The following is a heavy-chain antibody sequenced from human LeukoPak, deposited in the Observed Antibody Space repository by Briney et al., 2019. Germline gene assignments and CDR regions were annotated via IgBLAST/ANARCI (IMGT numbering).Heavy chain of an antibody. Sequence: SETLSLTCAVYGGSFSGYYWSWIRQPPGKGLEWIGEINHSGSTNYNPSLKSRVTISVDKSKNQFSLKLSSVTAADTAVYYCARVAVIYYYYYYMDVWGKGTTVTVSS. J-gene: IGHJ6*03. CDR3: ARVAVIYYYYYYMDV. CDR1: GGSFSGYY. V-gene: IGHV4-34*01. CDR2: INHSGST. D-gene: IGHD2-21*01.